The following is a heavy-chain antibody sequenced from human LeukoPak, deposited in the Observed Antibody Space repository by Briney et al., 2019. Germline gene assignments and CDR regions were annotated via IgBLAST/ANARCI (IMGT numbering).Heavy chain of an antibody. Sequence: PSETLSLTCTVSGGSISSSSYYWGWIRQPPGKGLEWIGSIYYSGSTYYNPSLKSRVTISVDTSKNQFSLKLSSVTAADTAVYYCAREDYDSSGGYWGQGTLVTVSS. CDR2: IYYSGST. V-gene: IGHV4-39*07. D-gene: IGHD3-22*01. J-gene: IGHJ4*02. CDR1: GGSISSSSYY. CDR3: AREDYDSSGGY.